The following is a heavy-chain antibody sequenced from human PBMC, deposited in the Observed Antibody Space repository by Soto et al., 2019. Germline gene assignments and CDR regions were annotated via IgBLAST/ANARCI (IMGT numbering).Heavy chain of an antibody. CDR1: GGTFSTYA. V-gene: IGHV1-69*12. Sequence: QVQLVQSGAEVKKPGSPVKVSCKASGGTFSTYAISWVRQAPGQGLEWMGGIIPIFGTANYAQKFQDRVTIPANESTSTASMDLSTLESEATPEYSGAPPRNSGSVYFHYGGQGTLVTVSS. CDR2: IIPIFGTA. D-gene: IGHD5-12*01. CDR3: APPRNSGSVYFHY. J-gene: IGHJ4*02.